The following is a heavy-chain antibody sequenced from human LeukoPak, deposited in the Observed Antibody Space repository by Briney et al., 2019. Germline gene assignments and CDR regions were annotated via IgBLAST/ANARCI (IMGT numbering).Heavy chain of an antibody. CDR1: GFTFNNYA. CDR2: ISGSGDST. Sequence: GGSLRLSCAASGFTFNNYAMTWVRQAPGKGLEWVSTISGSGDSTHYADSVKGWFTISRDNSKNMLYLQMNSLRVEDTAIYYCVKGCSYTSCYTSDYWGQGTLVTVSS. V-gene: IGHV3-23*01. D-gene: IGHD2-2*02. J-gene: IGHJ4*02. CDR3: VKGCSYTSCYTSDY.